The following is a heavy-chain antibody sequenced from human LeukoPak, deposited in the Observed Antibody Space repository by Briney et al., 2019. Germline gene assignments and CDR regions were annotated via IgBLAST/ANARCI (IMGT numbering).Heavy chain of an antibody. Sequence: AAVKVSCKASGGTFSSYAISWVRQAPGQGLEGMGGIIPIFGTANYAQKFQGRVTITADKSTSTAYMELSSLRSEDTAMYYCARGYYYDSSNYVSWFDPWGQGTLVTVSS. CDR3: ARGYYYDSSNYVSWFDP. J-gene: IGHJ5*02. D-gene: IGHD3-22*01. CDR1: GGTFSSYA. V-gene: IGHV1-69*06. CDR2: IIPIFGTA.